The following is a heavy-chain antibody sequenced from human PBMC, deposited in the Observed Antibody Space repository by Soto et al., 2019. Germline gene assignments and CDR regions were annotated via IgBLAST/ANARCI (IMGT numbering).Heavy chain of an antibody. V-gene: IGHV2-5*01. J-gene: IGHJ5*02. CDR1: GFSLSTSGVG. Sequence: SGPTLVNPTQTLTLTCTFSGFSLSTSGVGVGWISQPPGKALERLALIYWNDDKRYSPSLKSRLTITKDTSKNQVVLTMTNMDPVDTATYYCAHSDCSGGSCGPKLNNWFDPWGQGTLVTVSS. D-gene: IGHD2-15*01. CDR3: AHSDCSGGSCGPKLNNWFDP. CDR2: IYWNDDK.